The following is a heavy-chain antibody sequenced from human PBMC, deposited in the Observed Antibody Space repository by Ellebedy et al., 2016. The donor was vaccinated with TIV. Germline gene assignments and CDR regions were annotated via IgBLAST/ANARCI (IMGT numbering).Heavy chain of an antibody. CDR1: GGSLSSSSSY. D-gene: IGHD3-10*01. V-gene: IGHV4-39*01. Sequence: GSLRLSCIVSGGSLSSSSSYWGWIRQPPGKGLEWIGSIYYSGRTYYNPSLESRVTMSVDTSKDQFSLKLTSVTAADTAVYHCARWFGELLYVRWFDPWGQGTLVTVSS. CDR2: IYYSGRT. CDR3: ARWFGELLYVRWFDP. J-gene: IGHJ5*02.